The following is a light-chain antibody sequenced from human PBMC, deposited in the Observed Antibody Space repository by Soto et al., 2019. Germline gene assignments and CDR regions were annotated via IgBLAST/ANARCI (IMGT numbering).Light chain of an antibody. Sequence: DIQMTQSPSTLSAFVGDRVNITCRASQRISRWLAWYQQKPGKAPKVLIYRASSLESGVSSRFSGSGSGTEFTLTISSLQPDDFATYYCQQYYSYYTCGQGTRLEIK. J-gene: IGKJ5*01. V-gene: IGKV1-5*03. CDR3: QQYYSYYT. CDR1: QRISRW. CDR2: RAS.